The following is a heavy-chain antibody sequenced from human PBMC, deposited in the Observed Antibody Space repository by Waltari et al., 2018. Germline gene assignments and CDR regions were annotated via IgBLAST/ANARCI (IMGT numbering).Heavy chain of an antibody. V-gene: IGHV3-7*01. CDR2: IKQDGSEK. CDR1: GFTVSSYC. D-gene: IGHD6-13*01. Sequence: EVQLVESGGGLVEPGGSLRLSCAASGFTVSSYCMSWVRQAPGKGLEWVANIKQDGSEKYYVDSVKGRFTISRDNAKNSLYLQMNSLRAEDTAVYYCARDLSSSWSDYWGQGTLVTVSS. CDR3: ARDLSSSWSDY. J-gene: IGHJ4*02.